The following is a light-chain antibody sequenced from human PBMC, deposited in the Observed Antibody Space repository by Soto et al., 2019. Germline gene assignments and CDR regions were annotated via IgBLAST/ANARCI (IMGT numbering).Light chain of an antibody. J-gene: IGKJ5*01. V-gene: IGKV3-15*01. CDR3: QQYNNWPSIN. CDR2: GAS. Sequence: EIVLTHSPATLSFSPLERATLSFSSSQSVSSNLAWYQQTPGQAPRLLIYGASTRATGIPARFSGSGSGTEFTLTISSLQSEDFAVYYCQQYNNWPSINFGQGTRLEIK. CDR1: QSVSSN.